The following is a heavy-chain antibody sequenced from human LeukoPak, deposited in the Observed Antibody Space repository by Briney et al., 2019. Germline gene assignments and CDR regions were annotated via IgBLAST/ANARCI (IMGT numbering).Heavy chain of an antibody. D-gene: IGHD3-16*01. CDR1: GFSFSSYA. J-gene: IGHJ4*02. V-gene: IGHV3-23*01. Sequence: GGSLRLSCAASGFSFSSYAMSWVRQAPGKGLEWVSGINGSGGGTDYADSVKGRFTISRDNSKNTLYLQVNRLRAEDTAVYYCAKREGYGSIDYWGQGTLVTVSS. CDR3: AKREGYGSIDY. CDR2: INGSGGGT.